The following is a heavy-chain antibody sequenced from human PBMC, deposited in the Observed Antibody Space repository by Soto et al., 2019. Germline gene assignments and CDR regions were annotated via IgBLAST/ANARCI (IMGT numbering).Heavy chain of an antibody. CDR1: GFTFSSYA. V-gene: IGHV3-23*01. CDR3: AKTAEADGLWLLLDY. CDR2: ISGSGSST. J-gene: IGHJ4*02. D-gene: IGHD5-18*01. Sequence: GGSLRLSCAASGFTFSSYAMSWVRQAPGKGLEWVSAISGSGSSTYYADSVKGRFTISRDNSKNTLYLQMNSLRSEDTAVYYCAKTAEADGLWLLLDYWGQGTLVTVSS.